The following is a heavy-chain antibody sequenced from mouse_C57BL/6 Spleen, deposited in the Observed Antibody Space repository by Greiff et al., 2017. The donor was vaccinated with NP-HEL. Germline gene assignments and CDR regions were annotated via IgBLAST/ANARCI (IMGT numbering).Heavy chain of an antibody. V-gene: IGHV1-53*01. CDR3: ERGRRAGYYDV. CDR1: GYNFTSYW. Sequence: QVQLQQPGTELVKPGASVKLSCTASGYNFTSYWMHWVKQRPGQGLEWIGNINPSNGGTNYNEKFKSKATLTVDKSSSTAYMQLSSLTSEDSAVYDGERGRRAGYYDVWGTGTTVTVSS. J-gene: IGHJ1*03. CDR2: INPSNGGT.